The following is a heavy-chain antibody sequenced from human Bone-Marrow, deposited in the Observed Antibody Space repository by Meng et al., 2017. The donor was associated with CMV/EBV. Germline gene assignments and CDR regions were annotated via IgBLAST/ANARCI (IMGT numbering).Heavy chain of an antibody. CDR1: GFTFSSYD. CDR3: ARGGPLYDFWSCYYYGMEV. J-gene: IGHJ6*02. V-gene: IGHV3-13*01. D-gene: IGHD3-3*01. Sequence: GESLKISCAASGFTFSSYDMHWVRQATGKGLEWVSAIGTAGDTYYPGSVKGRFTISRENAKNSLYLQMNSLRAGDTAVYYCARGGPLYDFWSCYYYGMEVWGQGTTVTVSS. CDR2: IGTAGDT.